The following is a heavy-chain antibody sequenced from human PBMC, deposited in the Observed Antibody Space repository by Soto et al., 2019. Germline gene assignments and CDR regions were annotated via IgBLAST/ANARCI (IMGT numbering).Heavy chain of an antibody. CDR2: IDPSDSYT. V-gene: IGHV5-10-1*01. Sequence: PGESLKISCKGSGYSFTSYWISWVRQMPGKGLEWMGRIDPSDSYTNYSPSFQGHVTISADKSISTAYLQWSSLKASDTATYYCARSGSGSSDYWGQGTLVTVSS. D-gene: IGHD3-10*01. CDR3: ARSGSGSSDY. CDR1: GYSFTSYW. J-gene: IGHJ4*02.